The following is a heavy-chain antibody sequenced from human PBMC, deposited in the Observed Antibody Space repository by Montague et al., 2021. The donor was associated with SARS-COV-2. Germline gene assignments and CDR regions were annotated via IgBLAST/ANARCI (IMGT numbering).Heavy chain of an antibody. D-gene: IGHD3-10*01. CDR1: GDSVSSGRYF. J-gene: IGHJ4*02. Sequence: SETLSLTCTVSGDSVSSGRYFWTWVRQAPGKGLEWIGYIFYFGDVSYXPSLRSRVTISVDTPNNQFSLRLSSVTAADTAKYYCARVGNYLGFYWSQGTLVTVSS. CDR3: ARVGNYLGFY. V-gene: IGHV4-61*01. CDR2: IFYFGDV.